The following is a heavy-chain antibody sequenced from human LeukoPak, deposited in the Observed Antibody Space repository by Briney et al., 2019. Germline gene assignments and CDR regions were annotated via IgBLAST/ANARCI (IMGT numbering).Heavy chain of an antibody. V-gene: IGHV3-9*01. CDR2: ISWNSGSI. Sequence: PGRSLRLSCAASGFTFDDYAMHWVRQAPGKGLEWVSGISWNSGSIGYADSVKGRFTISRDNAKNSLYLQMNSLRAEDTAVYYCAKPREDGDYLDYWGQGTLVTVSS. CDR3: AKPREDGDYLDY. CDR1: GFTFDDYA. D-gene: IGHD4-17*01. J-gene: IGHJ4*02.